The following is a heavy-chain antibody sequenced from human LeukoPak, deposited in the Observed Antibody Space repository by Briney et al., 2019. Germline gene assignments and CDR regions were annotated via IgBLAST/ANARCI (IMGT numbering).Heavy chain of an antibody. CDR1: GFTFSSYA. D-gene: IGHD3/OR15-3a*01. J-gene: IGHJ3*02. CDR2: ISYDGSNK. Sequence: GGSLRLSCAASGFTFSSYAMHWVRQAPGKGLEWVAVISYDGSNKYYADSVKGRFTISRDNSKNTLYLQMNSLRAEDTAVYYCARDETYDLNAFDIWGQGPMVTVSS. V-gene: IGHV3-30-3*01. CDR3: ARDETYDLNAFDI.